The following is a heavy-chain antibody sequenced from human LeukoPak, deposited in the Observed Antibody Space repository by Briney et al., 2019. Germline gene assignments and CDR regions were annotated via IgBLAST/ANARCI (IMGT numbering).Heavy chain of an antibody. D-gene: IGHD6-13*01. CDR3: ARQVAAAGPTIYYYYYYMDV. CDR1: GGSISSRPYY. CDR2: ISYSGTT. V-gene: IGHV4-39*01. J-gene: IGHJ6*03. Sequence: SETLSLTCTVSGGSISSRPYYWGWVRQPPGKGLEWIGTISYSGTTYYNPSLKSRVTISVDTSKNQFSLKLSSVTAADTAVYYCARQVAAAGPTIYYYYYYMDVWGKGTTVTISS.